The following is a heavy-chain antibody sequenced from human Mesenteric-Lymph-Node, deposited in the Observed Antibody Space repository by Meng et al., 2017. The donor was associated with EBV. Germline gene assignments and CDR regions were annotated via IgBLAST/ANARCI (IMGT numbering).Heavy chain of an antibody. CDR3: TRVVYREFDP. D-gene: IGHD5/OR15-5a*01. Sequence: QVQVVQSGAEVKKPGASVKVPCKTSGYTFTSNYIHWLRHVPGQGLEWMGLINPSSGGTSYAQKFQGRVTMTRDTSTSAVYMELSSLRSDDTAVYYCTRVVYREFDPWGQGTLVTVSS. CDR2: INPSSGGT. V-gene: IGHV1-46*01. CDR1: GYTFTSNY. J-gene: IGHJ5*02.